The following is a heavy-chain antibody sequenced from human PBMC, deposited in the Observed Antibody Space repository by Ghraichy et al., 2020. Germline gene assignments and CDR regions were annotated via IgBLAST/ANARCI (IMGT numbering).Heavy chain of an antibody. Sequence: QTLSLTCTVSGGSISSYYWSWIRQPPGKGLEWIGYIYYTGSTNYNPSLKSRVTMSVDTSKNQLSLHLTSVTAADTAVYYCARDGLGRGMSFDIWGQGTVVTVSS. J-gene: IGHJ3*02. CDR2: IYYTGST. D-gene: IGHD3-16*01. CDR3: ARDGLGRGMSFDI. CDR1: GGSISSYY. V-gene: IGHV4-59*01.